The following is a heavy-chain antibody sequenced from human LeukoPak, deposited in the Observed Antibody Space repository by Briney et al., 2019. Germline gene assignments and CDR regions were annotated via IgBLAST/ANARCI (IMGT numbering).Heavy chain of an antibody. V-gene: IGHV1-18*01. CDR1: GYTFTSYG. J-gene: IGHJ5*02. CDR3: ARGPYYDFWSGYYNSNWFDP. CDR2: ISAYNGNT. Sequence: ASVKVSCKASGYTFTSYGISWVRQAPGQGLEWMGWISAYNGNTNYAQKLQGRVTMTTDTSTSTAYMELRSLRSDDTAVYYCARGPYYDFWSGYYNSNWFDPWGQGTLVTVSS. D-gene: IGHD3-3*01.